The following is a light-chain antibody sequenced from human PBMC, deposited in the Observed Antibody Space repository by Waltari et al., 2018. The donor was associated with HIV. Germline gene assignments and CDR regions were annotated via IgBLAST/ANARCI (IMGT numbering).Light chain of an antibody. Sequence: NFMLTQPHSMSESPGKTVTISCTRTSGSIDSNYVQWFQQRPGSAPTPVIFDDHRRPSGVPARFSGSIDKSSNSASLTISGLRPEDEADYYCQSFETGTQVFGGGTKLTVL. CDR1: SGSIDSNY. J-gene: IGLJ3*02. V-gene: IGLV6-57*03. CDR3: QSFETGTQV. CDR2: DDH.